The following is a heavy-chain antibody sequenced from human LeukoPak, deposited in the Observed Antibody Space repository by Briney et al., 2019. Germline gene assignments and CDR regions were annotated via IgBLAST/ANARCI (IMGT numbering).Heavy chain of an antibody. Sequence: GGSLRLSCAASGFTFSVYCMGWVPRAPGRGREWLANIKQDGSEKYYGESVRGRFTISRDNAKHSLYLQMNSLRAEDTAVYYCARKVFDYWGQGTLVTVSS. CDR3: ARKVFDY. CDR2: IKQDGSEK. V-gene: IGHV3-7*04. CDR1: GFTFSVYC. J-gene: IGHJ4*02.